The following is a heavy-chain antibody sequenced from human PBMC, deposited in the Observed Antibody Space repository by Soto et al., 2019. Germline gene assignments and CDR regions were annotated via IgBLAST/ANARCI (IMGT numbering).Heavy chain of an antibody. J-gene: IGHJ6*03. CDR1: GFTVSSNY. Sequence: GGSLRLSCAASGFTVSSNYMSWVRQAPGKGLEWVSVIYSGGSTYYADSVKGRFTISRDNSKNRLYLQMNSLRAEDTAVYYCARGGVTIFGVVITNYYYYYMDVWGKGTTVTVSS. CDR2: IYSGGST. V-gene: IGHV3-66*01. CDR3: ARGGVTIFGVVITNYYYYYMDV. D-gene: IGHD3-3*01.